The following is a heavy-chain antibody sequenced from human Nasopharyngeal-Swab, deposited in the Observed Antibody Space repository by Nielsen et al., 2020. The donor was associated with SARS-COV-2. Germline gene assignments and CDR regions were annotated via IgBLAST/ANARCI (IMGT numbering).Heavy chain of an antibody. Sequence: GGFLRLSCAASGFTFSRFGMGWVRQAPGKGLEWVSAISASGVTTYYADSVKGRFTISRDNSKSTLYLQMNSLRAEDTAAYYCAKDLNSNFLNYMDVWGKGTTVSVSS. CDR3: AKDLNSNFLNYMDV. V-gene: IGHV3-23*01. D-gene: IGHD4-11*01. CDR1: GFTFSRFG. J-gene: IGHJ6*03. CDR2: ISASGVTT.